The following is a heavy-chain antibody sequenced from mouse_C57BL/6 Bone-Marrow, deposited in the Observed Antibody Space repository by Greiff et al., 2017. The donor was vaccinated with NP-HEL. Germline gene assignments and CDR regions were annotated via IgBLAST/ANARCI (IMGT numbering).Heavy chain of an antibody. CDR2: LDPSDSYT. CDR1: GYTFTSYW. Sequence: QVQLQQPGAELVMPGASVKLSCKASGYTFTSYWMHWVKQRPGQGLEWIGELDPSDSYTNYNHKFKGKSTLTGDKSSSTADMQRSSLTSEDSAVYSCARGGLGDWYFDVWGTGTTVTVSS. D-gene: IGHD4-1*01. J-gene: IGHJ1*03. CDR3: ARGGLGDWYFDV. V-gene: IGHV1-69*01.